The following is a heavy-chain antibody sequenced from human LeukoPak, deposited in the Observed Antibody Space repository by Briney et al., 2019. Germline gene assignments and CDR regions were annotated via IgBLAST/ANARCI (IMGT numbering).Heavy chain of an antibody. CDR1: GGYINTRSYF. D-gene: IGHD6-19*01. J-gene: IGHJ4*02. Sequence: SETLSLTCSASGGYINTRSYFWGWIRQSPGKGLEWIASMYYSGATYYNPSLKSRVTISVDTLKSQLSLKLSSVTAADTAVYYCARQRGSGWYHPHLFWGQGILVTVSS. V-gene: IGHV4-39*01. CDR2: MYYSGAT. CDR3: ARQRGSGWYHPHLF.